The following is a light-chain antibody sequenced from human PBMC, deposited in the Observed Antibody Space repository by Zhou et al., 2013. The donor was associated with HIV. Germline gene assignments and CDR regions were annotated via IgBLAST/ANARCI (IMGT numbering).Light chain of an antibody. CDR1: HSISNY. Sequence: DIQMTQSPSSLSASVGDRVTITCRASHSISNYLNWYQQKPGKPPNLLIYAASSLQSGVPSRFSGSGSGTHFTLTISSLQPDDFAIYYCQQSYTTPWTFGQGTKVEIK. V-gene: IGKV1-39*01. CDR3: QQSYTTPWT. J-gene: IGKJ1*01. CDR2: AAS.